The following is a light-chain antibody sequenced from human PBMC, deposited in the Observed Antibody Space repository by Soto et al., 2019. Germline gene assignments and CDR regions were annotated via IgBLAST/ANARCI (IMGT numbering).Light chain of an antibody. J-gene: IGLJ1*01. CDR2: DDN. CDR1: SSNIGGNS. V-gene: IGLV1-51*01. CDR3: GSWDSSLSAYL. Sequence: QSVLTQPPSVSAAPGQKVTISCSGSSSNIGGNSVSWYQQLPGTAPKLLIYDDNKRPSGIPDRFSGSKSGTSATLGITGFQTGDEADCYCGSWDSSLSAYLFGSGTNVAV.